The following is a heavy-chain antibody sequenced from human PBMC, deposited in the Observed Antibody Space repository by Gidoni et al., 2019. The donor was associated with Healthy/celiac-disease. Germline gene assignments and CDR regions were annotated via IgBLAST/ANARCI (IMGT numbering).Heavy chain of an antibody. CDR1: GVSFSGYY. V-gene: IGHV4-34*01. D-gene: IGHD3-22*01. CDR2: INHSGST. J-gene: IGHJ4*02. Sequence: QVQLQQWGAGLLKPSETLSLTCAVYGVSFSGYYWSWIRQPPGKGLEWIGEINHSGSTNYNPSLKSRVTISVDTSKNQFSLKLSSVTAADTVVYYCARGRPRIVVVSHFDYWGQGTLVTVSS. CDR3: ARGRPRIVVVSHFDY.